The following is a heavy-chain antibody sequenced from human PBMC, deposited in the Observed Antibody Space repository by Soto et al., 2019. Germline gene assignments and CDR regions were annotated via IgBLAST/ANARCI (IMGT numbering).Heavy chain of an antibody. D-gene: IGHD3-10*01. J-gene: IGHJ6*02. V-gene: IGHV5-51*01. CDR2: IYPGDSDT. Sequence: PGESLKISCKGSGYSFTSYWIGWARQMPGKGLEWMGIIYPGDSDTRYSPSFQGQVTISADKSISTAYLQWSSLKASDTAMYYCARSMVRGVPSYYYYGMDVWGQGTTVTVSS. CDR1: GYSFTSYW. CDR3: ARSMVRGVPSYYYYGMDV.